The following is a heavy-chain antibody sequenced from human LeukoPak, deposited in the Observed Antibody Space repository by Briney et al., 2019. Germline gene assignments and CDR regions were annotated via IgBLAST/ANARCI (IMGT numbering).Heavy chain of an antibody. CDR1: GFTFSSYS. D-gene: IGHD3-22*01. CDR2: ISSSSSYI. Sequence: GGSLRLSCAASGFTFSSYSMNWVRQAPGKGPEWVSSISSSSSYIYYTDSVKGRFTISRDNAKNSLYLQMNSLRAEDTAVYYCASQGTYYYDYEMDVWGKGTTVTVSS. J-gene: IGHJ6*04. V-gene: IGHV3-21*01. CDR3: ASQGTYYYDYEMDV.